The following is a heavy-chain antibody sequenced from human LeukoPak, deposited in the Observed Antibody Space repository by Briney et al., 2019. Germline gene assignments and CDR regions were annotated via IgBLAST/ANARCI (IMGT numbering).Heavy chain of an antibody. V-gene: IGHV4-39*07. CDR3: ARENPHIVVGTIDY. CDR1: GGSISSSSYY. CDR2: IYYSGST. J-gene: IGHJ4*02. D-gene: IGHD2-21*01. Sequence: PSETLSLTCTVSGGSISSSSYYWGWIRQPPGKGLEWIGSIYYSGSTYYNPSLKSRVTISVDTSKNQFSLKLSSVTAADTAVYYCARENPHIVVGTIDYWGQGTPVTVSS.